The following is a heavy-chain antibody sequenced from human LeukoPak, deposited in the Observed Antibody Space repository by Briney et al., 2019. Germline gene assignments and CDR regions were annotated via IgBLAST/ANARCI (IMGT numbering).Heavy chain of an antibody. CDR2: ISYDGSNK. V-gene: IGHV3-30-3*01. CDR3: AKDLIAGAPDYFDY. CDR1: GFTFSSYA. D-gene: IGHD1-14*01. J-gene: IGHJ4*02. Sequence: QAGRSLRLSCAASGFTFSSYAMHWVRQAPGKGLEWVAVISYDGSNKYYADSVKGRFTISGDSSKNTVYLQMNSLRPEDTAMYYCAKDLIAGAPDYFDYWGQGTLVSVSS.